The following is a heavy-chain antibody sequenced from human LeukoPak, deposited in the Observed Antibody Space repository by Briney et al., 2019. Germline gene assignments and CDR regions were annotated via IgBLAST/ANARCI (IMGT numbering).Heavy chain of an antibody. CDR1: GDSVSSNSVT. CDR2: TYYRSTWYN. V-gene: IGHV6-1*01. Sequence: SQTLSLTCALSGDSVSSNSVTWNWIRQSPSRGLEWLGRTYYRSTWYNDYAVSVRGRITVNPDTSKNQFSLHLNSVTPEDTAVYYCAREANSGWSFYDYWGQGTLVTVSS. D-gene: IGHD6-19*01. CDR3: AREANSGWSFYDY. J-gene: IGHJ4*02.